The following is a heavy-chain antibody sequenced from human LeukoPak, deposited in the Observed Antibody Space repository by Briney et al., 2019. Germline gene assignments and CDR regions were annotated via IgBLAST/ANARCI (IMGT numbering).Heavy chain of an antibody. V-gene: IGHV1-69*05. CDR1: GGTFTSYA. CDR3: ARHGVKAYYCESSGYDYGGV. D-gene: IGHD3-22*01. Sequence: GASVKVSCKASGGTFTSYAMSWVRQAPGQGLEWMGGINPNIGAANYAQKFQGRVTINRDKSTSTAYMELSRLRSEDTAVYYCARHGVKAYYCESSGYDYGGVWGQGTMVTDSP. CDR2: INPNIGAA. J-gene: IGHJ3*01.